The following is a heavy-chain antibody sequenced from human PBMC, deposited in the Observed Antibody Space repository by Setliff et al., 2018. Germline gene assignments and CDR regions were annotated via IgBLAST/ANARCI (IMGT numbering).Heavy chain of an antibody. CDR2: IYTGNADT. CDR3: ARRGERFFNWFDP. D-gene: IGHD2-21*01. Sequence: PGESLKISCKGSGYSFTDYWIAWVRQTPGKGLEWMWTIYTGNADTRYSPSFQGQVTISTDTSINTAFLQWNNLKASDTAVYYCARRGERFFNWFDPWGQGTLVTVSS. J-gene: IGHJ5*02. V-gene: IGHV5-51*01. CDR1: GYSFTDYW.